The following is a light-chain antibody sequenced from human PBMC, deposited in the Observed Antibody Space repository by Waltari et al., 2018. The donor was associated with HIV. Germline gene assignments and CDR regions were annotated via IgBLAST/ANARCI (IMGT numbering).Light chain of an antibody. V-gene: IGLV1-44*01. CDR3: AAWDDDLNGL. CDR2: NNN. CDR1: RSNIGSNS. J-gene: IGLJ2*01. Sequence: QSVLTQPPSASVTAGQRVTISCSGRRSNIGSNSVTWYQQVPGAAPTLLIYNNNQRPSGVPDRFSGSKSGTSASLAISGLQSDDEADYYCAAWDDDLNGLFGGGTKLTVL.